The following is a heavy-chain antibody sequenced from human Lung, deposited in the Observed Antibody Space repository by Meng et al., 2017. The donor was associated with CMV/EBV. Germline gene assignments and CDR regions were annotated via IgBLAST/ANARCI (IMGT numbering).Heavy chain of an antibody. V-gene: IGHV4-4*02. CDR2: IYHSGST. D-gene: IGHD2-21*02. J-gene: IGHJ4*02. CDR1: GGSLSSRNW. CDR3: ARVGAYCGGDCYHPR. Sequence: QGALQESGPGLVKPSGTLPLTCAVSGGSLSSRNWWSWVRQPPGKGLEWIGEIYHSGSTNYNPSLKSRDTISVDESKNQFSLRLSSVTAADTAVYYCARVGAYCGGDCYHPRWGQGTLVTVSS.